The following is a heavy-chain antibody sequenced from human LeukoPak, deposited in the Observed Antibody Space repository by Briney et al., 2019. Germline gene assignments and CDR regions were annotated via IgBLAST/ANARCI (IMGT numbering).Heavy chain of an antibody. V-gene: IGHV1-69*04. J-gene: IGHJ5*02. Sequence: ASVKVSCTASGCTFSSYAISWVRQAPGQGLEWMGRIIPIFGIANYAQKFQGRVTITADNSTSTGYMELSSLRSEDTAVYYCARARIAAAVTYNWLDPWGQGTLVTVSS. CDR3: ARARIAAAVTYNWLDP. D-gene: IGHD6-13*01. CDR2: IIPIFGIA. CDR1: GCTFSSYA.